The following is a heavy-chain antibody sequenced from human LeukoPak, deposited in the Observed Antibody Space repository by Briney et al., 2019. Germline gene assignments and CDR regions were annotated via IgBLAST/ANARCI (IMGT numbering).Heavy chain of an antibody. J-gene: IGHJ4*02. CDR3: ARAIAAAGTAFDC. CDR1: GFTFSSYS. CDR2: ISSSSSYI. Sequence: GGSLRLSCAASGFTFSSYSMNWVRQAPGKGLEWVSSISSSSSYIYYADSVKGRFTISRDNAKNSLYLQMNSLRAEDTAVYYCARAIAAAGTAFDCWGQGTLVTVSS. D-gene: IGHD6-13*01. V-gene: IGHV3-21*01.